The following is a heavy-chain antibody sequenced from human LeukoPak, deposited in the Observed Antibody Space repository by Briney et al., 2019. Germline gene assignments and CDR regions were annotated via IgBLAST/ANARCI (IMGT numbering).Heavy chain of an antibody. CDR1: GYTFTGYY. CDR2: MNPSSGVT. Sequence: GASVKVSCKASGYTFTGYYMHWVRQAPVQGLEWMGWMNPSSGVTNYAQKFQGRVTMTRDTSISTAYMELSRLRSDDTAVYYCARDGWYISYMDVWGKGTTVTVSS. V-gene: IGHV1-2*02. J-gene: IGHJ6*03. CDR3: ARDGWYISYMDV. D-gene: IGHD6-19*01.